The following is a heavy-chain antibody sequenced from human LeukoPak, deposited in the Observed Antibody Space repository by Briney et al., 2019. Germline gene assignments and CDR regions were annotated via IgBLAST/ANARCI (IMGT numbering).Heavy chain of an antibody. Sequence: GGSLRLSCAASGFTFSTYWMTWVRQAPGKGLEWVALIWYDGSNQSYADSVKGRFTISRDNSKHTLFLQVNSLRAEDTAVYYCARDGSFWRGYPYYFDYWGQGTLVTVSS. J-gene: IGHJ4*02. D-gene: IGHD3-3*01. CDR2: IWYDGSNQ. V-gene: IGHV3-33*08. CDR1: GFTFSTYW. CDR3: ARDGSFWRGYPYYFDY.